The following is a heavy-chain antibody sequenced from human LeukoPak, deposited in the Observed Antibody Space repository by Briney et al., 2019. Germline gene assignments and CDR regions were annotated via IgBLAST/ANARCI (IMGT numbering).Heavy chain of an antibody. J-gene: IGHJ6*02. CDR2: ISGSGGGT. CDR1: GFTFSTYA. D-gene: IGHD1-1*01. V-gene: IGHV3-23*01. CDR3: TSTQLERGEYDYTMDV. Sequence: GGSLRLSCAASGFTFSTYAMSWVRQAAGKGLEWVSLISGSGGGTYYADSVKGRFTISRDNSKNTLYLQLNSLRVEDTAVYYCTSTQLERGEYDYTMDVWGQGTTVTVSS.